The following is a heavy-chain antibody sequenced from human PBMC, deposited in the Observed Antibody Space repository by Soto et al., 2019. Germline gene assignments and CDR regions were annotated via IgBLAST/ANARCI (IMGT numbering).Heavy chain of an antibody. D-gene: IGHD2-8*01. V-gene: IGHV4-30-4*01. CDR3: ARSDCTNGVCYPQAWFDP. Sequence: SETLSLTCTVSGGSISSGDYYWSWIRQPPGKGLEWIGYIYCSGSTYYNPSLKSRVTISVDTSKNQFSLKLSSVTAADTAVYYCARSDCTNGVCYPQAWFDPWGQGTLVTVSS. CDR1: GGSISSGDYY. J-gene: IGHJ5*02. CDR2: IYCSGST.